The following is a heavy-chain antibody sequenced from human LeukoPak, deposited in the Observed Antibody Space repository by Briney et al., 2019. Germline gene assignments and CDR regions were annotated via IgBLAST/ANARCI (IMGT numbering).Heavy chain of an antibody. Sequence: SQTLSLTCTVSGGSISSGGYYWSWIRQHPGKGLEWIGYIYYSGSTYYNPSLKSRVTISVDTSKNQFSLKLSSVTAADTAVYYCARSLRFGAYNWFDPWGQGTLVTVSS. D-gene: IGHD3-3*01. CDR3: ARSLRFGAYNWFDP. V-gene: IGHV4-31*03. CDR1: GGSISSGGYY. CDR2: IYYSGST. J-gene: IGHJ5*02.